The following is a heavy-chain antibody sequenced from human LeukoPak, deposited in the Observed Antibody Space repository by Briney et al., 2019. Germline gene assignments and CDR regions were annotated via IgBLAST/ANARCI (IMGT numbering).Heavy chain of an antibody. Sequence: GESLKISCQGSGYSFTTYWIGWLRQMPGKGLEWMGIIYCGDSDVGYSPSFQGQVTISVDRSISTAYLQWTHLQASDTAMYYCARHVSGLPAPDHWGQGTLVTVSS. CDR2: IYCGDSDV. D-gene: IGHD6-25*01. CDR3: ARHVSGLPAPDH. CDR1: GYSFTTYW. V-gene: IGHV5-51*01. J-gene: IGHJ4*02.